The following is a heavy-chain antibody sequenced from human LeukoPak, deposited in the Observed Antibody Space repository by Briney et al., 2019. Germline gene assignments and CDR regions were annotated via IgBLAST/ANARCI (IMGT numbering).Heavy chain of an antibody. CDR2: IYSGGTT. J-gene: IGHJ4*02. D-gene: IGHD3-22*01. CDR3: TREGPDSSGYSFDY. Sequence: QPSETLSLTCTVSGGSISSSSYYWGWIRQPPGKGLEWVSIIYSGGTTYYADSVKGRFTISRDNPKNTLYLQMNSLRAEDTAVYYCTREGPDSSGYSFDYWGRGTLVTVSS. V-gene: IGHV3-53*01. CDR1: GGSISSSSYY.